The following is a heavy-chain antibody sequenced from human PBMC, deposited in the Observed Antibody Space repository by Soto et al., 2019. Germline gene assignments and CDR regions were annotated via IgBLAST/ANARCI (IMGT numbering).Heavy chain of an antibody. D-gene: IGHD3-22*01. V-gene: IGHV1-3*01. J-gene: IGHJ5*02. CDR2: INAGNGNT. Sequence: QVQLVQSGAEVKKPGASVKVSCKASGYTFTSYAMHWVRQAPGQRLEWMGWINAGNGNTKYSQKLQGRVTITRDTSVSTAYMELSSLRSEDTAVYYCARDLYYYDSSGYSYNWFDPWGQGTLVTVSS. CDR1: GYTFTSYA. CDR3: ARDLYYYDSSGYSYNWFDP.